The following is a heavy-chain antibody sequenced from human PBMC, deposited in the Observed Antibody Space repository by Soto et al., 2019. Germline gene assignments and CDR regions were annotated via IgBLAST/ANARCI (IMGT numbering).Heavy chain of an antibody. V-gene: IGHV3-30-3*01. D-gene: IGHD3-22*01. CDR3: AREDESSGYAGTFQH. CDR1: GFTYSTYV. J-gene: IGHJ1*01. Sequence: QVQLVESGGDVVQPGRSLRLSCAASGFTYSTYVMHWVRQTPGKGLEWVAYISHDGNKHYADSVKDRFTISRDNSKNKLNLEMNSLRAEDTALYYCAREDESSGYAGTFQHWGQGPLVTVSP. CDR2: ISHDGNK.